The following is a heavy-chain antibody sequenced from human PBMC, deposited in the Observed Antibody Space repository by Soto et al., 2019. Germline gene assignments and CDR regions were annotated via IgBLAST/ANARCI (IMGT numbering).Heavy chain of an antibody. CDR1: GFTFSSYG. Sequence: EVQLVESGGGLVQPGGSLRLSCAASGFTFSSYGMHWVRQAPGKGLEYVTAISSNGGSTYYGNSVKGRFTISRDNSKNTLYRQMGSLRAEDMAVYYCARVVVAATLYGDYYYYMDVWGKGTTVTVSS. J-gene: IGHJ6*03. CDR2: ISSNGGST. D-gene: IGHD2-15*01. V-gene: IGHV3-64*01. CDR3: ARVVVAATLYGDYYYYMDV.